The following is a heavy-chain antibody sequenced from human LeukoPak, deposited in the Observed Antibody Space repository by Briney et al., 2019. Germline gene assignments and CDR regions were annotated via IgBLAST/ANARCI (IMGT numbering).Heavy chain of an antibody. CDR1: GFTFSSYS. D-gene: IGHD2-21*01. CDR3: ARDDTYGGSPLAFDY. Sequence: PGGSLRLSCAASGFTFSSYSMNWVRQAPGKGLEWVSYISSSSSTIYYADSVKGRFTISRDNAKNSLYLQMNSLRAEDTAVYYCARDDTYGGSPLAFDYWGQGTLVTVSS. V-gene: IGHV3-48*01. CDR2: ISSSSSTI. J-gene: IGHJ4*02.